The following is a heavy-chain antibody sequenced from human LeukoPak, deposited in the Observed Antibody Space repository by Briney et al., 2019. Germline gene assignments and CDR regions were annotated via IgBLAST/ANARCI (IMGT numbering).Heavy chain of an antibody. D-gene: IGHD6-13*01. CDR2: IYHSGST. CDR3: ARARISGIAAAGTSELDY. J-gene: IGHJ4*02. Sequence: PSETLSLTCAVSGGSISSSNWWSWVRPPPGKGLEWIGEIYHSGSTNYNPSLKSRATISVDKSKNQFSLKLSSVTAADTAVYYCARARISGIAAAGTSELDYWGQGTLVTVSS. CDR1: GGSISSSNW. V-gene: IGHV4-4*02.